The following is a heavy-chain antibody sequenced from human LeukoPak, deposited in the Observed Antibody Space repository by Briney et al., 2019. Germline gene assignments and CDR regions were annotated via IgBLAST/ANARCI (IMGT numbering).Heavy chain of an antibody. V-gene: IGHV3-21*01. D-gene: IGHD5-12*01. J-gene: IGHJ4*02. CDR2: ISPDGTYV. CDR3: VRGAYRTNDYEI. CDR1: GFTFSTNS. Sequence: GGSLRLSCAVSGFTFSTNSMNWVRQAPGKGLEWVSSISPDGTYVYYADSVKGRFTVSRDNAKNSMYLQMNSLRDEYTAVYYCVRGAYRTNDYEIWGQGTLITVSS.